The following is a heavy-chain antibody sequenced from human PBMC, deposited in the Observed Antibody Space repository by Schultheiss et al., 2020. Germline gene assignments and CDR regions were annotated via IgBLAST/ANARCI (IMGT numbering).Heavy chain of an antibody. V-gene: IGHV3-7*03. CDR1: GFTVSSNY. CDR2: IKQDGSEK. Sequence: GESLKISCAASGFTVSSNYMSWVRQAPGKGLEWVANIKQDGSEKYYVDSVKGRFTISRDNAKNSLYLQMNSLRAEDTAVYYCAKPSVLEWLLGYFDYWGQGTLVTVSS. CDR3: AKPSVLEWLLGYFDY. J-gene: IGHJ4*02. D-gene: IGHD3-3*01.